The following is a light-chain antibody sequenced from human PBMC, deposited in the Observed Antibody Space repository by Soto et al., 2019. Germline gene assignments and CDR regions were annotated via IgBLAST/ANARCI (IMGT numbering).Light chain of an antibody. Sequence: QSALTQPASVSGSPGQAITISCIGTSSDVGGYNYVSWYQQYPGKAPKLMIFDVSYRPSGVSNRFSGSKSGNTASLTISGLQAEDEAYYYCSSYKRSTTLVFGGGTKVTVL. J-gene: IGLJ2*01. V-gene: IGLV2-14*03. CDR1: SSDVGGYNY. CDR3: SSYKRSTTLV. CDR2: DVS.